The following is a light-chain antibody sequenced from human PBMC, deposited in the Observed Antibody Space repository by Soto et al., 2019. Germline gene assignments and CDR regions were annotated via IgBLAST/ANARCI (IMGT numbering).Light chain of an antibody. J-gene: IGLJ2*01. CDR1: SSDVGGYNY. CDR3: SSYRSRDTPVV. CDR2: DVT. V-gene: IGLV2-14*03. Sequence: QSALTQPASVSGSPGQSITISCTGTSSDVGGYNYVSWYQQHPGKAPKLMIYDVTNRPSGVSYRFSGSKSGITASLTISGLQAEDEADYYCSSYRSRDTPVVFGGGTKVTVL.